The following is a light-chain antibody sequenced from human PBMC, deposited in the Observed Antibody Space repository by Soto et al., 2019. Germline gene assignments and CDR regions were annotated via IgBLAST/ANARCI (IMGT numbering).Light chain of an antibody. CDR3: QAWDSSTYV. CDR1: KVGDKY. CDR2: QDS. Sequence: SYELTQPPSVSVSPGQTASITCSGDKVGDKYACWYQQKPGQSPVLVIYQDSKRPSGIPERFSGSNSGNTATLTISGTQAMDEADYYCQAWDSSTYVFGTGTK. V-gene: IGLV3-1*01. J-gene: IGLJ1*01.